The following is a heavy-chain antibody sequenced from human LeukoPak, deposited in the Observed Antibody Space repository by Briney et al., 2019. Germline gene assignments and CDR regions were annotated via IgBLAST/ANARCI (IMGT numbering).Heavy chain of an antibody. V-gene: IGHV3-23*01. CDR2: ISASGVDT. D-gene: IGHD1-26*01. Sequence: GESLRLSCAASGFTFSGYAIGWVRQAPGKGLEWVSTISASGVDTYFADSVKGRFTISRDNSKNTLYLQINSLRAEDTAVYYCAKDDHSGSYFDYWGQGTLVTVSS. CDR3: AKDDHSGSYFDY. J-gene: IGHJ4*02. CDR1: GFTFSGYA.